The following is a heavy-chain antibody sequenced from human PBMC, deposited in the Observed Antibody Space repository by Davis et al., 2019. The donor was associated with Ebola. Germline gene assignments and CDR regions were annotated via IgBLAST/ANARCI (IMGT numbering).Heavy chain of an antibody. CDR2: IIPMFGTA. D-gene: IGHD3-3*01. CDR3: ARSYDFWSGYYLNY. CDR1: GGTFSSYA. J-gene: IGHJ4*02. V-gene: IGHV1-69*13. Sequence: SVKVSCKASGGTFSSYAISWVRQAPGQGLEWMGGIIPMFGTANYAQNFQGRVTITADESTSTAYMELSSLRSEDTAVYYCARSYDFWSGYYLNYWGQGTLITVSS.